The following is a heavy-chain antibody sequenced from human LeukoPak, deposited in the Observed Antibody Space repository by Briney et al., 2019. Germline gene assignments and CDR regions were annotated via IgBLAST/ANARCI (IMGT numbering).Heavy chain of an antibody. V-gene: IGHV3-74*01. J-gene: IGHJ4*02. CDR3: ARGPNSNWSGLDF. CDR1: GFTFNTYW. Sequence: GGSLRLSCAASGFTFNTYWMHWVRQGPGKGLVWVSRISPTGSTTSYADSVKGRFTVSRDNAKNTLYLQVNNLRAEDTAVYYCARGPNSNWSGLDFWGQGTLLTVSS. CDR2: ISPTGSTT. D-gene: IGHD6-6*01.